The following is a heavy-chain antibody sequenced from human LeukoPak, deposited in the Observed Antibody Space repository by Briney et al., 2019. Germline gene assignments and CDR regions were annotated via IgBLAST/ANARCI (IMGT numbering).Heavy chain of an antibody. D-gene: IGHD2-2*01. V-gene: IGHV1-18*01. Sequence: ASVKVSCKASGYTFTSYGISWVRQAPGQGLERMGWISAYNGNTNYAQKLQGRVTMTTDTSTSTAYMELRSLRSDDTAVYYCAREATCSSTSCSVDYWGQGTLVTVSS. CDR1: GYTFTSYG. CDR3: AREATCSSTSCSVDY. CDR2: ISAYNGNT. J-gene: IGHJ4*02.